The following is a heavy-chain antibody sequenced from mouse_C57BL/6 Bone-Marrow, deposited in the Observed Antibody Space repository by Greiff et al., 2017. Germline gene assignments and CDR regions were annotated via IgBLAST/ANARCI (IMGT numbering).Heavy chain of an antibody. CDR1: GFTFTDYY. CDR3: ARRGTTVVAPYWYFDV. CDR2: IRNKANGYTT. Sequence: EVKLVESGGGLVQPGGSLSLSCAASGFTFTDYYMSWVRQPPGKALEWLGFIRNKANGYTTEYSASVKGRFTISRDNSQSILYLQMNALRAEDSATYYCARRGTTVVAPYWYFDVWGTGTTVTVSS. D-gene: IGHD1-1*01. J-gene: IGHJ1*03. V-gene: IGHV7-3*01.